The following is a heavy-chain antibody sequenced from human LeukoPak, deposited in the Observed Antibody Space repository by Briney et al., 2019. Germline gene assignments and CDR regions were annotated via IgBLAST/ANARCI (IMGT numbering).Heavy chain of an antibody. D-gene: IGHD2/OR15-2a*01. CDR1: GAYTGSHC. CDR2: ISPSGTT. J-gene: IGHJ5*02. CDR3: ARDFYASGFYFWFDP. Sequence: SETLSLTCTVSGAYTGSHCWSWIRQPAGKGLEWIGRISPSGTTHYNPSLGSRVTMSVDTSKNYFSLRLSSVTAADTAVYYCARDFYASGFYFWFDPWGQGILVTVSS. V-gene: IGHV4-4*07.